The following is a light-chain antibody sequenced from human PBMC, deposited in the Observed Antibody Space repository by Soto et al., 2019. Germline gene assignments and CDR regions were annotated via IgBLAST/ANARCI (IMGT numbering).Light chain of an antibody. V-gene: IGLV2-14*01. Sequence: QSVLTQPASVSGSPGLSIAISCTGTSSDVGVYNSVSWYQQHPGKAPKLMIYDVSNRPSGVSNRFSGSKSGNTASLTISGLQAEDEGDYYCSSYTTGGSYVFGTGTKVTVL. CDR2: DVS. J-gene: IGLJ1*01. CDR3: SSYTTGGSYV. CDR1: SSDVGVYNS.